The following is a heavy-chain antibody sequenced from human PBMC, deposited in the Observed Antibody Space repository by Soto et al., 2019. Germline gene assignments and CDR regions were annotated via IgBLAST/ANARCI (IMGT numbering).Heavy chain of an antibody. CDR2: INPSSGST. D-gene: IGHD6-6*01. CDR1: GYTFTNYD. CDR3: AREMGSSSSDDAFDL. V-gene: IGHV1-46*01. J-gene: IGHJ3*01. Sequence: ASVKVSCKASGYTFTNYDLHWVRQAPGQGLEWIGIINPSSGSTTYAQKFQGRVTMTRDTSTSTVYMELSSLRSEDTAVHYCAREMGSSSSDDAFDLWGQGTMVTVSS.